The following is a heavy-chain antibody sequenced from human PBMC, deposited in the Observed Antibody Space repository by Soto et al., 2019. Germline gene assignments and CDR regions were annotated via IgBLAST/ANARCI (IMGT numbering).Heavy chain of an antibody. Sequence: QVQLQESGPGLVKPSETLSLTCTVSGGSISSYYWSWIRQPPGKGLEWIGYIYYSGSTNYNPSLKSRVTISVDTSKNQFSLKLSSVTAADTAVYYCAGERSGSYFHDAFDIWGQGTMVTVSS. CDR1: GGSISSYY. CDR3: AGERSGSYFHDAFDI. V-gene: IGHV4-59*01. D-gene: IGHD1-26*01. CDR2: IYYSGST. J-gene: IGHJ3*02.